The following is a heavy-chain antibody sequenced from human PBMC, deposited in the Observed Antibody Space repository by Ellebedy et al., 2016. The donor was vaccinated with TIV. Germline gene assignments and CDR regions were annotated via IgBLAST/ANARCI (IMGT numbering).Heavy chain of an antibody. D-gene: IGHD2-15*01. J-gene: IGHJ4*02. CDR3: ARGWSTPDS. CDR1: GGSISSGDYY. CDR2: IRSTGSDK. V-gene: IGHV3-11*04. Sequence: PSETLSLTCTVSGGSISSGDYYWSWIRQPPGKGLEWVSSIRSTGSDKYYAESVKGRFTISRDNAQNTLFLQMNSLRVEDTAVYYCARGWSTPDSWGQGTLVIVSS.